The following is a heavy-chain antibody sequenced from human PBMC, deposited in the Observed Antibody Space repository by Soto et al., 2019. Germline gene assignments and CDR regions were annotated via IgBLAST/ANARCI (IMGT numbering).Heavy chain of an antibody. CDR2: INPSGGST. V-gene: IGHV1-46*01. CDR1: GYIFTNHY. Sequence: QVQLVQSGAEVKKPGASVKVSCNASGYIFTNHYIHWVRQAPGQGLEWMGIINPSGGSTNYLQKFQGRVTMTRDTSTSTVYMELSSLRSEDTAVYFCARADYYDSSGFYYDYWGQGTLVTVSS. D-gene: IGHD3-22*01. J-gene: IGHJ4*02. CDR3: ARADYYDSSGFYYDY.